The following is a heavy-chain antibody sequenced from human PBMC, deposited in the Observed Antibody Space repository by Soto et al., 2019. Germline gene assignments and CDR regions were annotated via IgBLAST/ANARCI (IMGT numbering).Heavy chain of an antibody. CDR1: GSTFSSHA. D-gene: IGHD3-9*01. J-gene: IGHJ3*02. Sequence: PGGSLRLSCAASGSTFSSHAMSWVRQAPGEGLQWVSAISGSGGNTFYVDSVKGRFTISRDNSKNTLYLQMNSLRVDDTAVYYCAKGHWFDAFDIWGQGTMGTVSS. CDR3: AKGHWFDAFDI. CDR2: ISGSGGNT. V-gene: IGHV3-23*01.